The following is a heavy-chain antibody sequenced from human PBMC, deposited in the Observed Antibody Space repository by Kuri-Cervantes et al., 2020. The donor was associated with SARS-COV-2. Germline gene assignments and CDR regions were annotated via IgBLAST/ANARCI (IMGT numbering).Heavy chain of an antibody. CDR1: GFSFRDFG. D-gene: IGHD3-10*01. V-gene: IGHV3-33*01. CDR3: ARDLFGRSDGSWMDV. J-gene: IGHJ6*04. CDR2: IWFDGSHK. Sequence: GGSLRLSCTTSGFSFRDFGVTWFRQAPGKGLEWVAVIWFDGSHKYYADSVKGRFGISRDNSKNMLYLQMNSLRVEDTAVYYCARDLFGRSDGSWMDVWGKGTTVTVSS.